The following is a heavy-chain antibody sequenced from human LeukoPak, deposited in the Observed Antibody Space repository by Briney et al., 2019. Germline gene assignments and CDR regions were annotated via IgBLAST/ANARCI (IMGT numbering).Heavy chain of an antibody. Sequence: PGESLKISCKGSGYSFTSYWISWVRQAPGQRLEWMGWINAGNGNTKYSQKFQGRVTITWDTSASTAYMELSSLRSEDTAVYYCARGFDYWGQGTLVTVSS. CDR3: ARGFDY. CDR2: INAGNGNT. J-gene: IGHJ4*02. CDR1: GYSFTSYW. V-gene: IGHV1-3*01.